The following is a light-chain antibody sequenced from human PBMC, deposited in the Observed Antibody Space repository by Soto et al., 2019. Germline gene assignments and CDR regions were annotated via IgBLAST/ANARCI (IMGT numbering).Light chain of an antibody. CDR2: EVR. V-gene: IGLV2-14*01. CDR1: NPDVGGYNY. J-gene: IGLJ6*01. Sequence: QSALTQPASVSGSPGQSITVSCTGPNPDVGGYNYVSWYQHRPGKAPRLMIYEVRNRLSGVSNRFSGSKSGNTASLTISGLQSEDEADYYCTSYTPTGALVFGSGTKVTVL. CDR3: TSYTPTGALV.